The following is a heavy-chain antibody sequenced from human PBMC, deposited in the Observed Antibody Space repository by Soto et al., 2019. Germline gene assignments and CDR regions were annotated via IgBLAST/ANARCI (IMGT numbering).Heavy chain of an antibody. D-gene: IGHD3-9*01. Sequence: SETLSLTCTGSGGSISSSSYYWGWIRQPPGKGLEWIGSIYYSGSTYYNPSLKSRVTISVDTSKNQFSLKLSSVTAADTAVYYCARDHYVFDILSCYEYYYRLYVWGQGTTVPVSS. CDR3: ARDHYVFDILSCYEYYYRLYV. CDR2: IYYSGST. CDR1: GGSISSSSYY. V-gene: IGHV4-39*02. J-gene: IGHJ6*02.